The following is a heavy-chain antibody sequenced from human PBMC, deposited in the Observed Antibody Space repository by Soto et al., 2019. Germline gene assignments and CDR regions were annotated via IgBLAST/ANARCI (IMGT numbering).Heavy chain of an antibody. J-gene: IGHJ5*02. D-gene: IGHD1-26*01. CDR1: GDSISSLY. CDR3: ARGKYSGSYYDWFDP. CDR2: IYYSGSI. V-gene: IGHV4-59*01. Sequence: SETLSLTCTVSGDSISSLYWSWIRQPPGKGLEWIGYIYYSGSINYNPSLKSRVTISVDPSKNQFSLRLSSVTAADTAVYYCARGKYSGSYYDWFDPWGQGTLVTVS.